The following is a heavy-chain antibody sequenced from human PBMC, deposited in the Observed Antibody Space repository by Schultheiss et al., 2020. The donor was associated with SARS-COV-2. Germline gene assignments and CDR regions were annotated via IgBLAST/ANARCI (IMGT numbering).Heavy chain of an antibody. J-gene: IGHJ4*02. CDR3: ARETPRRDFWSGYYTEDY. Sequence: SETLSLTCTVSGGSISSYYWSWIRQPAGKGLEWIGRIYTSGSTNYNPSLKSRVTMSVDTSKNQFSLKLSSVTAADTAVYYCARETPRRDFWSGYYTEDYWGQRTLVTVSS. CDR2: IYTSGST. D-gene: IGHD3-3*01. CDR1: GGSISSYY. V-gene: IGHV4-4*07.